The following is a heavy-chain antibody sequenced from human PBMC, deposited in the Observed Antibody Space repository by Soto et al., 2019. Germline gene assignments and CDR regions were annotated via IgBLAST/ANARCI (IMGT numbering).Heavy chain of an antibody. CDR2: INPSGGRT. V-gene: IGHV1-46*01. D-gene: IGHD2-21*02. CDR1: GYTFTSYY. Sequence: QVQLVQSGAELKKPGASVKVSCRASGYTFTSYYMHWVRQAPGQGLEWMGIINPSGGRTNYAQKFQGKVTMTGVTSTRTVHPELSSLTAEDTAVYYCARVHEDNCGGDCYRLDSWGQGTLVTVSS. J-gene: IGHJ4*02. CDR3: ARVHEDNCGGDCYRLDS.